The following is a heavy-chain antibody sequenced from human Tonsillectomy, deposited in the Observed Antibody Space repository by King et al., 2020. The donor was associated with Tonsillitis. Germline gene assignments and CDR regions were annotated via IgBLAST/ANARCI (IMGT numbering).Heavy chain of an antibody. V-gene: IGHV3-7*01. Sequence: VQLVESGGGLVQPGGSLRLSCAASGFTFSSYWMNWVRQAPGKGLEWVANIKQDGSEKYYVDSVKGRFTISRDNAKNSLYLQMNSLRVEDTAVDYCAGDPGPLYSGSFDAFDIWGQGTMVTVSS. D-gene: IGHD1-26*01. CDR3: AGDPGPLYSGSFDAFDI. J-gene: IGHJ3*02. CDR2: IKQDGSEK. CDR1: GFTFSSYW.